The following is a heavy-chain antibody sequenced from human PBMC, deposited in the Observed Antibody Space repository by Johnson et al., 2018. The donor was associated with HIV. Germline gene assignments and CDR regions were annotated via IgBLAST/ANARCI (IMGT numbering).Heavy chain of an antibody. CDR3: ARDEVAGAFDI. V-gene: IGHV3-66*01. J-gene: IGHJ3*02. Sequence: VQLVESGGGLVQPGGSQRLSCAASGITVSSNYMSWVRQAPGKGLEWVSVIYSGGSTYYADSVKGRFTISRDNSKNTLYLQMNSLRAEDTAVYYCARDEVAGAFDIWGQGTMVTVSS. CDR2: IYSGGST. CDR1: GITVSSNY.